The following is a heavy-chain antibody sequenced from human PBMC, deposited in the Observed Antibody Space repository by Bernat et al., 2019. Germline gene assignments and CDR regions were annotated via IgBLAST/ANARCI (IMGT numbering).Heavy chain of an antibody. Sequence: QVQLQESGPGLVKPSETLSLTCTVSGGSVSSGSYYWSWIWQPPGKGLEWIGYIYYSGSTNYNPSLKSRVTISVDTSKNQFSLKLSSVTAADTAVYYCARDPRWGYFDLWGRGTLVTVSS. D-gene: IGHD1-26*01. CDR2: IYYSGST. V-gene: IGHV4-61*01. CDR1: GGSVSSGSYY. J-gene: IGHJ2*01. CDR3: ARDPRWGYFDL.